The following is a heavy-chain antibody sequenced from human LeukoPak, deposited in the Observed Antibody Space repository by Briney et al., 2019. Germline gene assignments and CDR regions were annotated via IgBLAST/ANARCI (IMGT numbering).Heavy chain of an antibody. CDR2: IQQDGSEK. J-gene: IGHJ4*02. V-gene: IGHV3-7*01. D-gene: IGHD6-13*01. Sequence: QTGGSLRLSCAAAGFTFSSYWMSWVRQAPGKGLEWVANIQQDGSEKYYVDSVKGRFTISRDNAKNSLYLQMNSLRAEDTAVYYCASSSWYYYFDYWGQETLVTVSS. CDR1: GFTFSSYW. CDR3: ASSSWYYYFDY.